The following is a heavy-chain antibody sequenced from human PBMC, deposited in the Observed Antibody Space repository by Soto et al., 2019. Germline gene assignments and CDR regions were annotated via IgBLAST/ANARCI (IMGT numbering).Heavy chain of an antibody. CDR2: ISGSGGST. CDR1: GFTFSSYA. Sequence: GGSLRLSCAASGFTFSSYAMSWVRQAPGKGLEWVSAISGSGGSTYYADSVKGRFTISRDNSKNTLYLQMNSLRAEDTAVYYCAKANRLSPALYYDFWSGYFPPGYWGQGTLVTVSS. D-gene: IGHD3-3*01. J-gene: IGHJ4*02. CDR3: AKANRLSPALYYDFWSGYFPPGY. V-gene: IGHV3-23*01.